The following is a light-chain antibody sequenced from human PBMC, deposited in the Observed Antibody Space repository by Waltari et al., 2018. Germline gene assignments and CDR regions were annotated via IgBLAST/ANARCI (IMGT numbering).Light chain of an antibody. CDR3: QQSYSTGFT. CDR1: QVISSS. V-gene: IGKV1-39*01. Sequence: DIQMTQSPSSLSASVGDRVTISCPASQVISSSLNWYQQKPGKAPKLLIYAASNLPTGVPSRFSGRGSGPNFTLTISDLQPEDFATYHCQQSYSTGFTFGPGTRLDLK. J-gene: IGKJ3*01. CDR2: AAS.